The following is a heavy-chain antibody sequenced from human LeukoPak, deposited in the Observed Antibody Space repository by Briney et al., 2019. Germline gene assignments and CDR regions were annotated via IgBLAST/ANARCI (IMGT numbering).Heavy chain of an antibody. CDR2: IQYDGSNK. CDR1: GFTFSSYG. Sequence: PGGSLRLSCAASGFTFSSYGTHWVRQAPGKGLEWVAFIQYDGSNKYYADSVKGRFTISRDNSKNTLYLQMNSLRAEDTAVYYCAKEQNQYCSSTSCYPDYWGQGTLVTVSS. CDR3: AKEQNQYCSSTSCYPDY. V-gene: IGHV3-30*02. J-gene: IGHJ4*02. D-gene: IGHD2-2*01.